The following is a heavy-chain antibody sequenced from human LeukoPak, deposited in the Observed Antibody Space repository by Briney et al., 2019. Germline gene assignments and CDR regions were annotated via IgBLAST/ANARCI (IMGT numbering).Heavy chain of an antibody. CDR1: GFTFSSYA. J-gene: IGHJ4*02. CDR3: ADSDNFDY. V-gene: IGHV3-23*01. CDR2: ISGSGGST. Sequence: GGSLRVSCAASGFTFSSYAMSWVRHAPGKGLEWVSVISGSGGSTYYADSVKGRFTISRDNSKNTLYLQMNSLRAEDTAVYYCADSDNFDYWGQGTLVTVSS.